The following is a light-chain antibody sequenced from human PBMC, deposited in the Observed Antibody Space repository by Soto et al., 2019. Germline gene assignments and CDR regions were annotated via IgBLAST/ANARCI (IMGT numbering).Light chain of an antibody. CDR2: GAS. CDR1: QSVSSN. CDR3: QQYNNWPGT. J-gene: IGKJ1*01. Sequence: EIVMTQSPATLSVSPGERATLSCRASQSVSSNLAWYQKKPGQAPRLLIYGASTRDTGIPARFSGSGSGTEFTLTISSLQSEDFAVYYCQQYNNWPGTFGQGTKVEIK. V-gene: IGKV3-15*01.